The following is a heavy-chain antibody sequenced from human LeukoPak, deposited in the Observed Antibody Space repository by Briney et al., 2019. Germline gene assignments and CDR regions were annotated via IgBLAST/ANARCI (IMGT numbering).Heavy chain of an antibody. CDR2: IWYDGSNK. J-gene: IGHJ3*02. Sequence: GRSLRLSCAASGFTLSSYGMHWVRQAPGRGLEWVAVIWYDGSNKYYADSVKGRFTISRDNSKNTLYLQMNCLRAEDTAVYYCAREWSDYYDSTPTGLSDAFDIWGQGTMVTVSS. V-gene: IGHV3-33*01. CDR1: GFTLSSYG. D-gene: IGHD3-22*01. CDR3: AREWSDYYDSTPTGLSDAFDI.